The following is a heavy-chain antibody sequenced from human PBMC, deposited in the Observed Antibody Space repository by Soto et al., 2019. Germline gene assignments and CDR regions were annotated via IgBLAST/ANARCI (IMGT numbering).Heavy chain of an antibody. V-gene: IGHV3-7*01. CDR3: ARGRGWLHDY. Sequence: EVQLVESGGGLVQPGGSLRLSCAASGFSLSDYWMNWVRQAPGKGLEWVAIIKQDGSDRYYVDSVKGRFTISRDNAKNSLYLLMSSLRVEDTALYYCARGRGWLHDYWGQGTLVTVSS. CDR1: GFSLSDYW. CDR2: IKQDGSDR. J-gene: IGHJ4*02. D-gene: IGHD6-19*01.